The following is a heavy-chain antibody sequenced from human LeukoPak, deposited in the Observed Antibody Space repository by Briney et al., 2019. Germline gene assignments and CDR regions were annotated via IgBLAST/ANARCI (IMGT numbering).Heavy chain of an antibody. CDR3: ARDVSLGGVGATKGFDY. J-gene: IGHJ4*02. D-gene: IGHD1-26*01. Sequence: PGGSLRLSCAASGFTFSSYGMHWVRQAPGKGLEWVAFIRYDGSNKYYADSVKGRFTISRDNSKNTLYLQMNSLRAEDTAVYYCARDVSLGGVGATKGFDYWGQGTLVTVSS. CDR1: GFTFSSYG. CDR2: IRYDGSNK. V-gene: IGHV3-30*02.